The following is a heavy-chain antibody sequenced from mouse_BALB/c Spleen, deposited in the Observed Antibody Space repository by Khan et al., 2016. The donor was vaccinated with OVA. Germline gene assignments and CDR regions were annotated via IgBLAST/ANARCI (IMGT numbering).Heavy chain of an antibody. V-gene: IGHV2-6-1*01. CDR2: IWSDGST. CDR3: ARQPYYHYNIMDY. CDR1: GFSLTNYG. Sequence: QVQLKESGPGLVAPSQSLSITCTISGFSLTNYGVHWVRQPPGKGLEWLVVIWSDGSTTYNSALKSRLTITKDNYKSQVFLKMNSLQSEHTAVYFCARQPYYHYNIMDYWGQGTSVTVSS. J-gene: IGHJ4*01. D-gene: IGHD2-10*01.